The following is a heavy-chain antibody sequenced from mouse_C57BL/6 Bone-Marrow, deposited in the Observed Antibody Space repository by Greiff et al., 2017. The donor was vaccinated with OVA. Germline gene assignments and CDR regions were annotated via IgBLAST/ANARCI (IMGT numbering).Heavy chain of an antibody. D-gene: IGHD3-2*02. J-gene: IGHJ3*01. CDR1: GYTFTSYW. CDR2: IDPNSGGT. V-gene: IGHV1-72*01. CDR3: ARSEEKDSSGAWFAY. Sequence: QVHVKQPGAELVKPGASVKLSCKASGYTFTSYWMHWVKQRPGRGLEWIGRIDPNSGGTKYNEKFKSKATLTVDKPSSTAYMQLSSLTSEDSAVYYCARSEEKDSSGAWFAYWGQGTLVTVSA.